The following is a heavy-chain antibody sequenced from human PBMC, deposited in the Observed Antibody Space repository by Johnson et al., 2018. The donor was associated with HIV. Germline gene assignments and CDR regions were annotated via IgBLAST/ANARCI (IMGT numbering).Heavy chain of an antibody. J-gene: IGHJ3*02. CDR3: ARGACSGGCFDM. V-gene: IGHV3-30-3*01. Sequence: QVQLVESGGGVVQPGRSLRLSCAASGFTFSSYAVQWVRQAPDKGLEWVAVISYDGSKKYYADSVRGRFTISRDNSKNSLYLQMNSLRVEDTALYYCARGACSGGCFDMWGQGTMATVSS. CDR2: ISYDGSKK. D-gene: IGHD2-15*01. CDR1: GFTFSSYA.